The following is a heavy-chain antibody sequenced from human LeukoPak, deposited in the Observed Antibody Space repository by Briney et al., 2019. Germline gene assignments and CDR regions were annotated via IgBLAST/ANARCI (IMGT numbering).Heavy chain of an antibody. J-gene: IGHJ4*02. CDR1: GGSISNGSFY. D-gene: IGHD4-23*01. CDR3: ARGPTPEVTRTTGYYFDY. Sequence: SETLSLTCTVSGGSISNGSFYWGWIRQPAGKGLEWIGRIYPSGNTNYNPSLKSRVTISVDTSKNQFSLKLSSVTAADTAVYYCARGPTPEVTRTTGYYFDYWGQGTLVTVSS. CDR2: IYPSGNT. V-gene: IGHV4-61*02.